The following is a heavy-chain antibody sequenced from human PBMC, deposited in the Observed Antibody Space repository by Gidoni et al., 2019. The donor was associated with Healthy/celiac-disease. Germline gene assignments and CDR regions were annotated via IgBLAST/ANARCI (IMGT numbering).Heavy chain of an antibody. D-gene: IGHD3-22*01. CDR3: ARDSPYIYDSSGYTGYYGMDV. CDR1: GYTFTSYG. CDR2: ISAYNGNT. V-gene: IGHV1-18*01. J-gene: IGHJ6*02. Sequence: QVQLVQSGAEVKKPGASVKVSCKASGYTFTSYGISWVRQAPGQGLEWMGWISAYNGNTNYAQKLQGRVTMTTDTSTSTAYMELRSLRSDDTAVYYCARDSPYIYDSSGYTGYYGMDVWGQGTTVTVSS.